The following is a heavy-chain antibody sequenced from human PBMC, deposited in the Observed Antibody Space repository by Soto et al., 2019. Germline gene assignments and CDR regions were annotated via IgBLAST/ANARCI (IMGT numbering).Heavy chain of an antibody. Sequence: GASVKVSCKASGGTFSSYAISWVRQAPGQGLEWMGGINPNSGDTEYAQNFQGRVTMTRDTSFNLVYMEMSGLMSDDTAVYYCARDARGTRGFDEMDIWGQGTTVTVSS. CDR3: ARDARGTRGFDEMDI. CDR1: GGTFSSYA. D-gene: IGHD3-9*01. CDR2: INPNSGDT. J-gene: IGHJ6*02. V-gene: IGHV1-2*02.